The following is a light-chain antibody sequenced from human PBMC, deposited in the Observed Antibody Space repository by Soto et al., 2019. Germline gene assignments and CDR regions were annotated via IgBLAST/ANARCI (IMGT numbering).Light chain of an antibody. CDR1: QSFGSY. CDR3: QQRTNWPWM. Sequence: EIVLAQTPATLSLSPWERGTLXCRASQSFGSYFAWYQQKPGQTPRLLIYDTSNRATGIPARFSGSGSGTDFALTISSLEPEDFAVYYCQQRTNWPWMFGQGTKVDIK. V-gene: IGKV3-11*01. CDR2: DTS. J-gene: IGKJ1*01.